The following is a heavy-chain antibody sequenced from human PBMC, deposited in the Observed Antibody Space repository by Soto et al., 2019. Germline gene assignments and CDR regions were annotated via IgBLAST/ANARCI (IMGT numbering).Heavy chain of an antibody. Sequence: GGSLRLSCAASWFTVSSNYMSWVRQAPGKGLEWVSVIYSGGSTYYADSVKGRFTISRDNSKNTLYLQMNSLRAEDTAVYYCARAPRKAARLFPYYYYYGMDVWGQGTTVTVSS. J-gene: IGHJ6*02. CDR2: IYSGGST. CDR3: ARAPRKAARLFPYYYYYGMDV. V-gene: IGHV3-53*01. D-gene: IGHD6-6*01. CDR1: WFTVSSNY.